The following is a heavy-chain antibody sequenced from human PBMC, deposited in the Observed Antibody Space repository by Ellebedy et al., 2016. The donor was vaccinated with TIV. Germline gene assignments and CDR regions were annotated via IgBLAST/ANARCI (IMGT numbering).Heavy chain of an antibody. Sequence: ASVKVSXXASGYTFTGYYMHWVRQAPGQGLEWMGWINPNSGGTNYAQKFQGRVTMTRDTSISTAYMELSRLRSDDTAVYYCARVVRRIAAQPGWFDPWGQGTLVTVSS. D-gene: IGHD6-6*01. CDR3: ARVVRRIAAQPGWFDP. J-gene: IGHJ5*02. CDR1: GYTFTGYY. V-gene: IGHV1-2*02. CDR2: INPNSGGT.